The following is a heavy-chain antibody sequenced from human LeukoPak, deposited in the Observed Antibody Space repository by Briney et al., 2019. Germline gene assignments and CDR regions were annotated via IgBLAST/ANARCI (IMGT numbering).Heavy chain of an antibody. V-gene: IGHV4-4*02. CDR2: VHLDGRT. CDR1: GGSVSSTNW. Sequence: SETLSLTCGVSGGSVSSTNWWTWICQPPGKGLEWIGEVHLDGRTNFNPSLKSRLTMSVDLSENHVSLKLTSVTAADTALYYCTRGKPETVFDYWGQGTLVTVSS. CDR3: TRGKPETVFDY. J-gene: IGHJ4*02. D-gene: IGHD2-21*02.